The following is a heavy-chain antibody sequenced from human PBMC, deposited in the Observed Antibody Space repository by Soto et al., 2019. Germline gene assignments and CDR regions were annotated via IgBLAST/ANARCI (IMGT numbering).Heavy chain of an antibody. CDR3: ARTTSYSSYYYYYGMDV. V-gene: IGHV5-51*01. D-gene: IGHD6-13*01. CDR1: GYSFTSYR. CDR2: IYPGDSDT. Sequence: GESLKISCKGSGYSFTSYRIGWVRQMPGKGLEWMGIIYPGDSDTRYSPSFQGQVTISADKSIITAYLQWSSLKASDTAMYYCARTTSYSSYYYYYGMDVWGQGTTVTVSS. J-gene: IGHJ6*02.